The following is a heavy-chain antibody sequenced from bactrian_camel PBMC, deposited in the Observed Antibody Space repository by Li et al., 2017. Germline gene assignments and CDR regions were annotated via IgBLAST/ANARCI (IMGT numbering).Heavy chain of an antibody. V-gene: IGHV3S53*01. J-gene: IGHJ4*01. Sequence: QVQLVESGGGSVQAGGSLRLSCAASGYTYNRNCMAWFRQAPGKEREGVAGISSGGGTTYAESVKGRFTISVDSDKKTLYLTMNNLKPEDTALYICAARREWWDGLGADDFTDWGRGTQVTVS. D-gene: IGHD1*01. CDR2: ISSGGGT. CDR1: GYTYNRNC. CDR3: AARREWWDGLGADDFTD.